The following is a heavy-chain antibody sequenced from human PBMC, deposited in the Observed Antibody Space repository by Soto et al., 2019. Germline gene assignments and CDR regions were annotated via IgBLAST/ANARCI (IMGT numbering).Heavy chain of an antibody. J-gene: IGHJ4*02. CDR2: INPSGGST. D-gene: IGHD1-26*01. CDR1: GYIFSNYY. CDR3: ARTLVGATPADY. V-gene: IGHV1-46*01. Sequence: ASVKVSCKASGYIFSNYYMHWVRQAPGQGLEWMGIINPSGGSTSYAQKFQGRVTMTRDTSTSTVYMELSSLRSEDTAVYYCARTLVGATPADYWGQGTLVTVSS.